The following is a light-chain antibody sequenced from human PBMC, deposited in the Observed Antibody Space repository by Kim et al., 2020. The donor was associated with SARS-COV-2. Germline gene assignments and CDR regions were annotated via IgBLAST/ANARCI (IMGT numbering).Light chain of an antibody. V-gene: IGLV6-57*03. J-gene: IGLJ1*01. Sequence: KAVTISCTRSSGSIASNYVKWYQQRPGSAPTTVIYEDNQRPSGVPDRFSGSIDSSSNSASLTISGLKTEDEADYYCQSYDSSNQGVFGTGTKVTVL. CDR2: EDN. CDR1: SGSIASNY. CDR3: QSYDSSNQGV.